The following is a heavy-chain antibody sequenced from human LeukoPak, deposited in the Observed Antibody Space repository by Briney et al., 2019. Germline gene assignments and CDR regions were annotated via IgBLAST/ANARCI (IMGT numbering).Heavy chain of an antibody. V-gene: IGHV4-4*08. CDR2: IHSTGST. D-gene: IGHD3-22*01. CDR3: ARPRGAWFDAFEF. J-gene: IGHJ3*01. CDR1: GGSINTYY. Sequence: SETLSLTCTVSGGSINTYYWNWIRQSPGKGLEWIGSIHSTGSTKYNPALKSRVTISLDTSKNQFSLQLTSVTAADTAVYHCARPRGAWFDAFEFWGQGTMVTVSP.